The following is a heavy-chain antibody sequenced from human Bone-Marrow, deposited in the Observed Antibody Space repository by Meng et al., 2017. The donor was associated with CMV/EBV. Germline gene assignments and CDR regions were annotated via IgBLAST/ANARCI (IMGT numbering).Heavy chain of an antibody. CDR1: GFTFSSYG. V-gene: IGHV3-33*01. D-gene: IGHD2-2*03. CDR3: ARGGYCSSTSCLNYYYGMDV. Sequence: GGSLRLSCAASGFTFSSYGMHWVRQAPGKGLEWVAVIWYDGSNKYYADSVKGRFTISRDNAKNSLYLQMNSLRAEDTAVYYCARGGYCSSTSCLNYYYGMDVWGQGTTVTVSS. J-gene: IGHJ6*02. CDR2: IWYDGSNK.